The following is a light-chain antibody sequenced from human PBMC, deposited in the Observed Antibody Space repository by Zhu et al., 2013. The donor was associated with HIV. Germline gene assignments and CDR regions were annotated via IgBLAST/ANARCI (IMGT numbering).Light chain of an antibody. CDR1: QSVYNNY. CDR2: GAS. Sequence: EIVLTQSPGTLSLSPGERATLSCRASQSVYNNYLAWYQQRPGQAPRLLIYGASSRAAGIPDRFSGRGSGTDFTLTISRLEPEDFAVYYCQQYDSSPYTFGQGTNLEIK. V-gene: IGKV3-20*01. CDR3: QQYDSSPYT. J-gene: IGKJ2*01.